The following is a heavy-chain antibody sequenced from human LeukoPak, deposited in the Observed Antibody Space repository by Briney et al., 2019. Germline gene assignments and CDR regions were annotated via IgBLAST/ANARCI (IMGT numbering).Heavy chain of an antibody. CDR2: ISSSSSYI. CDR1: GFTFSSYS. J-gene: IGHJ5*02. CDR3: ARDPPAVTTNTYA. Sequence: GGSLRLSCAASGFTFSSYSVNWVRQAPGKGLEWVSSISSSSSYIYYADSVKGRFTISRDNAKNSLYLQMNSLRAEDTAVYYCARDPPAVTTNTYAWGQGTLVTVSS. D-gene: IGHD3-3*01. V-gene: IGHV3-21*01.